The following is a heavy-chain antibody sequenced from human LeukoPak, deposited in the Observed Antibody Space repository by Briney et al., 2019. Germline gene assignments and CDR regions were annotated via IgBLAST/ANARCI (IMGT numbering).Heavy chain of an antibody. D-gene: IGHD3-3*01. CDR3: ARAEEYYDFWSGYYRGFKRTQNFDY. J-gene: IGHJ4*02. Sequence: SVKVSCKASGGTFSSYAISWVRQAPGQGLEWMGGIIPIFGTANYAQKFQGRVTITADESTSTAYMELSSLRSEDTAVYYCARAEEYYDFWSGYYRGFKRTQNFDYWGQGTLVTVSS. V-gene: IGHV1-69*13. CDR2: IIPIFGTA. CDR1: GGTFSSYA.